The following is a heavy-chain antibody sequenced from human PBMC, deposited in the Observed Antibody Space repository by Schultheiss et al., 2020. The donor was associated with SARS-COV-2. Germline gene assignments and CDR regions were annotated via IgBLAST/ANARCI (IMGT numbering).Heavy chain of an antibody. CDR1: GGTFSSYA. CDR3: ARVGRGQNRYLYYYGMDV. J-gene: IGHJ6*02. V-gene: IGHV1-69*13. D-gene: IGHD3-9*01. CDR2: IIPIFGTA. Sequence: SVKVSCKASGGTFSSYAISWVRQAPGQGLEWMGGIIPIFGTANYAQKFQGRVTITADESTITAYMELSSLRSEDTAVYYCARVGRGQNRYLYYYGMDVWGQGTTVTVSS.